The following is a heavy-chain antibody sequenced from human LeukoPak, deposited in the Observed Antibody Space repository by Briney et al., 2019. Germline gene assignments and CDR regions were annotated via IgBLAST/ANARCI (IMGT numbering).Heavy chain of an antibody. CDR3: GRKSANRKTSEFDY. Sequence: ASVKVSCEASGYTFTNYYIHWVRQAPGQGLEWMGWIHPNSGGIKYAQKFQGRVTMTRDTSISTAYMELSGLTSDDTAVYYCGRKSANRKTSEFDYWGQGTLVTVSS. J-gene: IGHJ4*02. CDR1: GYTFTNYY. V-gene: IGHV1-2*02. CDR2: IHPNSGGI. D-gene: IGHD1-14*01.